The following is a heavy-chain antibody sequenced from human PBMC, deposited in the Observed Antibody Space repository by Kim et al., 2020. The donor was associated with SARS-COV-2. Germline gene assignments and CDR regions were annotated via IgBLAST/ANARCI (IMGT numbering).Heavy chain of an antibody. D-gene: IGHD3-16*01. Sequence: GGSLRLSCAASGFTFSSFSLNWIRQAPGKGLEWVAYINSQSEYIFYVDSVKGRFTISRDNARNVVYLLMNNLRAEDTAVYYCVRDMRTSSYGALDYWGQG. CDR1: GFTFSSFS. V-gene: IGHV3-21*05. J-gene: IGHJ4*02. CDR2: INSQSEYI. CDR3: VRDMRTSSYGALDY.